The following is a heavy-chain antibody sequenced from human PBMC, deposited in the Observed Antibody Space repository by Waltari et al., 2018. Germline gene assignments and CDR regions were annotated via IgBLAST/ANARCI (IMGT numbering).Heavy chain of an antibody. Sequence: EGQLVESGGGLVKPGGSLRLSCVASGFSFSDAGMNWVRQASGKGLEWCGRMKRQSDGGTTGYATPVKGRFIISRDDSKNTLSLQMNSLKTEDTAVYYCTTGRDEIWGQGSLVTVSS. CDR3: TTGRDEI. J-gene: IGHJ4*02. CDR2: MKRQSDGGTT. V-gene: IGHV3-15*07. CDR1: GFSFSDAG.